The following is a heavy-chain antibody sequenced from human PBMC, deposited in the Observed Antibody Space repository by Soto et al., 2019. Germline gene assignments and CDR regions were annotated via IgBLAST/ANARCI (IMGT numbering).Heavy chain of an antibody. Sequence: PGGSLRLSCAASGFTFTTYYITWVRQAPGKGLEWVASIKNDGSEQYYVDSVKGRFTISRDNAKNSLYLQMNSLRAGDTALYYCSRENWFQDYWGQGTLVTV. CDR3: SRENWFQDY. J-gene: IGHJ4*02. CDR2: IKNDGSEQ. V-gene: IGHV3-7*03. CDR1: GFTFTTYY. D-gene: IGHD3-10*01.